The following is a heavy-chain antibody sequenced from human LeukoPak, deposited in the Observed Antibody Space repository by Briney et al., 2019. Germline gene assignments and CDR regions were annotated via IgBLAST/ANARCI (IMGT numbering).Heavy chain of an antibody. CDR2: IGCISSTI. J-gene: IGHJ5*02. V-gene: IGHV3-48*01. CDR3: ARDGNPDWNYGRGWFDP. D-gene: IGHD1-7*01. Sequence: PGGSLRLSCAASGFTFSSYWMHWVRQAPGKGLEWVSYIGCISSTIYYADSVRGRFTISRDNAKNSLYLQMNSLRAEDTAVYYCARDGNPDWNYGRGWFDPWGQGTLVTVSS. CDR1: GFTFSSYW.